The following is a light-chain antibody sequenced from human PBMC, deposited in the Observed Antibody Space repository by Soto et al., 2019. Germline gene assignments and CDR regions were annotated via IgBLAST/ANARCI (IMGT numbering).Light chain of an antibody. CDR1: QSISSS. V-gene: IGKV1-39*01. CDR3: QQSYTSPRT. CDR2: AAS. Sequence: DIQMTQSPSSLSASVGDRVTITCRASQSISSSLNWYQQKPGKAPKLLIHAASSLQSGVPSRFSGSGSGTDFTLTISSLQPEDFATYYCQQSYTSPRTFGQGTKVEIK. J-gene: IGKJ1*01.